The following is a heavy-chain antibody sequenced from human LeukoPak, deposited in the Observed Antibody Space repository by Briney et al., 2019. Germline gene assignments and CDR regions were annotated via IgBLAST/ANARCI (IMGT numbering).Heavy chain of an antibody. V-gene: IGHV3-11*01. CDR3: ARDGYSGYDFLGSADY. CDR1: GFTFRDYH. Sequence: GGPLRLSCATSGFTFRDYHLSWIRPAPRKGLEWVSYISSSGSTIYYADSVKGRFTISRDNAKNSLYLQMNSLRAEDTAVYYCARDGYSGYDFLGSADYWGQGTLVTVSS. D-gene: IGHD5-12*01. J-gene: IGHJ4*02. CDR2: ISSSGSTI.